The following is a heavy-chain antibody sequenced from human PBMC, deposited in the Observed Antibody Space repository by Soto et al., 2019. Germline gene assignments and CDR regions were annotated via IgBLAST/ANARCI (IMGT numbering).Heavy chain of an antibody. D-gene: IGHD3-10*01. CDR2: ISTSSTYT. CDR1: GFTFSDSY. CDR3: ARDPDRGGAFDI. V-gene: IGHV3-11*06. Sequence: GGSLRLSCVASGFTFSDSYMIWIRQAPGKGLEWVSYISTSSTYTNYADSVKGRFAISRDNANNSLYLQMNSLRSDDTAVYYCARDPDRGGAFDIWGQGTMVTVSS. J-gene: IGHJ3*02.